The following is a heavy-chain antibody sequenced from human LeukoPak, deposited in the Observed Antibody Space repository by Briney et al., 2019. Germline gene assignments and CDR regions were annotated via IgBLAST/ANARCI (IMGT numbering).Heavy chain of an antibody. CDR3: ARAPPTFLPHRFDP. V-gene: IGHV3-74*03. Sequence: GGSLSLSCVISGLRSRNYWMHWVRQAPGRGLVWVSRLNSDETSATYADSVKGRFTISRDTAKNSLYLDMNSLRVEDTAVYYCARAPPTFLPHRFDPWGQGTLVTVSS. CDR1: GLRSRNYW. D-gene: IGHD2-2*01. J-gene: IGHJ5*02. CDR2: LNSDETSA.